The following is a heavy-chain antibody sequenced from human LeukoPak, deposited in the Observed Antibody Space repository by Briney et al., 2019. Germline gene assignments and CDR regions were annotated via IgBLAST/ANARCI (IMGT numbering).Heavy chain of an antibody. V-gene: IGHV4-34*01. J-gene: IGHJ5*02. CDR1: GGSLSGFY. Sequence: PSETLSLTCAVNGGSLSGFYWSWIRQPPGKGLEWIGRVNHGGSTNYNPSLKSRVTMSVDTSKNQFSLKLSSVTAADTAVYYCARASFYDSNTCHNLSFFAPWGQGTLVTVSS. CDR2: VNHGGST. CDR3: ARASFYDSNTCHNLSFFAP. D-gene: IGHD4-11*01.